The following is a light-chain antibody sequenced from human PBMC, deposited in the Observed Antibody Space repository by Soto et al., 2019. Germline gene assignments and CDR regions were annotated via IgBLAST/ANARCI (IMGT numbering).Light chain of an antibody. CDR3: AAWDDSLKGYV. J-gene: IGLJ1*01. V-gene: IGLV1-44*01. CDR1: SSNIGSNT. Sequence: QSVLSQPPSAAGTPGQRVTIPCSGTSSNIGSNTVNLYQQVPGSAPKLLIHTNNQRPSGVPDRVSASQAGTSASLAISGLQSEDEADYYCAAWDDSLKGYVFGAGTKVTVL. CDR2: TNN.